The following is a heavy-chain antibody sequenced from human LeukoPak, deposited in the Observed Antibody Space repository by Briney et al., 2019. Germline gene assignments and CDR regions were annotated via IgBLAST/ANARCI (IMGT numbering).Heavy chain of an antibody. D-gene: IGHD3-10*01. Sequence: GGSLRLSCAASGFTFDDYAMNWVRQAPGKGLEWVSGISWNSGSIGYADSVKGRFTISRDNARNSLYLQMNSLRAEDTALYYCAKDAYGSGSYYYFDYWGQGTLVTVSS. V-gene: IGHV3-9*01. CDR2: ISWNSGSI. J-gene: IGHJ4*02. CDR1: GFTFDDYA. CDR3: AKDAYGSGSYYYFDY.